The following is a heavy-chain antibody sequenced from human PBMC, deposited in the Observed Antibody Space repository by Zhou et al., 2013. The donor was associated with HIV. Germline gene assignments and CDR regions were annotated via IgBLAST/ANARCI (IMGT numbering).Heavy chain of an antibody. J-gene: IGHJ4*02. CDR3: ARDSTYYYDSSGYDPKEEDY. V-gene: IGHV1-69*13. D-gene: IGHD3-22*01. CDR2: IIPIFGTA. Sequence: QVQLVQSGAEVKKPGSSVKVSCKASGGTFSSYAISWVRQAPGQGLEWMGRIIPIFGTANYAQKFQGRVTITADESTSTAYMELSSLRSEDTAVYYCARDSTYYYDSSGYDPKEEDYWGQGTLVTVSS. CDR1: GGTFSSYA.